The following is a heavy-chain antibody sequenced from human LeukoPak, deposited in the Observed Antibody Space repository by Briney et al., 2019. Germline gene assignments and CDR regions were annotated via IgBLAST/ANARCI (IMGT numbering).Heavy chain of an antibody. D-gene: IGHD3-3*01. CDR1: GGSFSGYY. J-gene: IGHJ5*02. CDR3: ARGGRYFWNWFDP. Sequence: SETLSLTCAVYGGSFSGYYWSWIRQPPGKGLEWIGYIYYSGSTNYNPSLKSRVTISVDTSKNQFSLKLSSVTAADTAVYYCARGGRYFWNWFDPWGQGTLVTVSS. CDR2: IYYSGST. V-gene: IGHV4-59*01.